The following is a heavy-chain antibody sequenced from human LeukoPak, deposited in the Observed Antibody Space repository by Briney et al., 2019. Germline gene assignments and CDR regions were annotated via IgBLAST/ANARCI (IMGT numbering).Heavy chain of an antibody. CDR1: GGSIRNSNYY. D-gene: IGHD1-26*01. J-gene: IGHJ4*02. CDR3: ARAFGSYQYYFDY. CDR2: IYYNGNT. V-gene: IGHV4-39*07. Sequence: SETLSLTCTVSGGSIRNSNYYWGWIRQPPGKGLEWIGTIYYNGNTYYNPSLESRVTISVDTSKNQFSLKLSSVTAADTAVYYCARAFGSYQYYFDYWGQGVLVTVSP.